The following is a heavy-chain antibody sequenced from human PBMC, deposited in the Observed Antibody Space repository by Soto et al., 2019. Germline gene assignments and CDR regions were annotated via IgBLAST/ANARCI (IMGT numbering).Heavy chain of an antibody. J-gene: IGHJ4*02. V-gene: IGHV5-51*01. CDR3: ASRGDSSGYMDY. D-gene: IGHD3-22*01. CDR2: IYPGDSDT. CDR1: GYSFTKYW. Sequence: LGESLKISCKASGYSFTKYWIAWVRQMPGKGPEWMGIIYPGDSDTRYSPSFQGQVTISADKSISTAYLQWSSLKASDTAMYYCASRGDSSGYMDYWGQGILVTVSS.